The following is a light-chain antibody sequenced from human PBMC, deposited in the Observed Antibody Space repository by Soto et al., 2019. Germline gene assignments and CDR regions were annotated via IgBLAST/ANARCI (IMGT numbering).Light chain of an antibody. Sequence: QSVLTQPPSVSGSPGQSVTISCTGTTSDVGTYNRVSWYQQPPGKAPKLMIYEVTNRPSGVSNRFSGSKSVNTASLTISGLQPEDEADYYCSSYTSSSTPDVFGTGTKVTV. V-gene: IGLV2-18*02. J-gene: IGLJ1*01. CDR3: SSYTSSSTPDV. CDR1: TSDVGTYNR. CDR2: EVT.